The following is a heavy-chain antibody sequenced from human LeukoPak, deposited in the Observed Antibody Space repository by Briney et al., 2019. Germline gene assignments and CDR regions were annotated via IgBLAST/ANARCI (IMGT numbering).Heavy chain of an antibody. CDR1: GYTFTSYD. CDR3: ALWYSGSYYVSVPDYYYGMDV. Sequence: ASVKVSCKASGYTFTSYDINWVRQATGQGLEWMGWMNPNSGNTGYAQKFQGRVTMTRNTSISTAYMELSSLRSEDTAVYYCALWYSGSYYVSVPDYYYGMDVWGQGTTVTVSS. V-gene: IGHV1-8*01. D-gene: IGHD1-26*01. J-gene: IGHJ6*02. CDR2: MNPNSGNT.